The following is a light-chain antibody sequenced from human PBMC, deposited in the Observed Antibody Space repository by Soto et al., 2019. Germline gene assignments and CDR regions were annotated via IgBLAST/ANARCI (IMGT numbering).Light chain of an antibody. V-gene: IGKV3D-15*01. CDR1: QSIGNH. J-gene: IGKJ4*01. CDR3: QQYNNWPLT. Sequence: EIVMTQSPATLSVSPGEGATLSCRASQSIGNHLAWYQQKPGQAPRLLIFGDSTRATGIPATFSGSGSGTAFTLTISRLQSEDSEVYYCQQYNNWPLTFGGGTKVEIK. CDR2: GDS.